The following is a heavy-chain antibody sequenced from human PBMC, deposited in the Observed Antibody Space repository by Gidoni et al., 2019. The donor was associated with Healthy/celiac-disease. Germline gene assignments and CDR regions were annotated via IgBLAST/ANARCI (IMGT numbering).Heavy chain of an antibody. CDR3: ARDSDGMDV. CDR1: GFTFRSYG. D-gene: IGHD3-10*01. Sequence: QVQLVASGGGVVQPGRSLRLSCAASGFTFRSYGMHWVRQAPGKGLEWVAVISYDGSNKYYADSVKGRFTISRDNSKNTLYLQMNSLRAEDTAVYYCARDSDGMDVWGQGTTVTVSS. V-gene: IGHV3-30*03. J-gene: IGHJ6*02. CDR2: ISYDGSNK.